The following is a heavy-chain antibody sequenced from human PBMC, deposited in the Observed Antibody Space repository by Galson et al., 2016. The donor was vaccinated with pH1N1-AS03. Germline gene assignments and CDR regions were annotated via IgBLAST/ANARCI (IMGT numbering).Heavy chain of an antibody. CDR3: VRNRGSRGFHADWYFDV. CDR2: ISRESDAK. D-gene: IGHD2-15*01. V-gene: IGHV3-48*01. CDR1: GFTFNMYT. J-gene: IGHJ2*01. Sequence: SLRLSCAASGFTFNMYTMDWVRRAPGKGLEWISSISRESDAKYYADSVKGRFTISRDNVETALYLQMDGLRGEDTAVYYCVRNRGSRGFHADWYFDVWGPGTVVSVSS.